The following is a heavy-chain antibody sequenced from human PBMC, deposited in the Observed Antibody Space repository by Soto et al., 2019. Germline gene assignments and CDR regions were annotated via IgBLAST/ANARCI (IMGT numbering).Heavy chain of an antibody. CDR1: GFSLSISGVG. Sequence: SGPTRVNPTQTLTLTCNFSGFSLSISGVGGGRIRQPPGKALEWLALIYWNDDKRYSPSLKSRLTITKDTSKNQVVLTMTNTDPVDTATYYCAHSQQCLPTGGIDYSGQGTLVTAYS. CDR2: IYWNDDK. CDR3: AHSQQCLPTGGIDY. V-gene: IGHV2-5*01. D-gene: IGHD6-19*01. J-gene: IGHJ4*02.